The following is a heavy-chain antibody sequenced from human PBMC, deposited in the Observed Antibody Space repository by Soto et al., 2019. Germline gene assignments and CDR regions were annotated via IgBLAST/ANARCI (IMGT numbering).Heavy chain of an antibody. CDR3: ASLVLECSRPNRLDV. CDR1: GGSISSDIW. Sequence: QVQLRESGPGLEKPSGTLSLTCAVSGGSISSDIWWNWVRQSPGGKGLEWIGAIHHTGLTHFNPSLESRVTISVDKSKNQFSLSLRSATAADTAIYYSASLVLECSRPNRLDVWGQGTTITVTS. CDR2: IHHTGLT. D-gene: IGHD3-3*01. J-gene: IGHJ6*02. V-gene: IGHV4-4*02.